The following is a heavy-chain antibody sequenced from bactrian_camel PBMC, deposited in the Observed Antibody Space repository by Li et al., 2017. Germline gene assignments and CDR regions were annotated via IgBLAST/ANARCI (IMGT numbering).Heavy chain of an antibody. CDR3: KAEDKYQLRGFCPPL. Sequence: HVQLVESGGGSVQPGGSLRLSCGASGHTYSSSCMGWFRQAPGKEREGVASISTDGGSTDYAGSVGGRFTISQDNAKNTVYLQMNSLKPEDTATYYCKAEDKYQLRGFCPPLWGQGTQVTVS. V-gene: IGHV3S53*01. J-gene: IGHJ4*01. CDR1: GHTYSSSC. CDR2: ISTDGGST.